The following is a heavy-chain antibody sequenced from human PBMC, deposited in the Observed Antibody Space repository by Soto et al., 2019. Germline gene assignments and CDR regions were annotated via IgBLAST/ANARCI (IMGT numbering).Heavy chain of an antibody. CDR1: GGYISTTNYY. V-gene: IGHV4-39*01. CDR3: ARRGDYDGYFDL. CDR2: IYDSGST. D-gene: IGHD4-17*01. J-gene: IGHJ2*01. Sequence: QLQLQESGPGLVQPSETLSLTCTISGGYISTTNYYWGWIRQPPGKGLVWIGTIYDSGSTYYNPSLKSRVTISVNTSKNQFSLKLSSVTAADTAVYYCARRGDYDGYFDLWVRGTLVTVSS.